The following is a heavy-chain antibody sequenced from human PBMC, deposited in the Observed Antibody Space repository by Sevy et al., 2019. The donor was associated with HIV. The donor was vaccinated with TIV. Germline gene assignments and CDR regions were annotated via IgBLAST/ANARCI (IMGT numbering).Heavy chain of an antibody. Sequence: ASVKVSCKASGYTFTSYRIYWVRQAPGHRLESMGWISADNGDTNSAQKFQGRVTMITDTSTTTVYMDLRSLRSDDTALYYCAIAYCSGGRCYSLAYWGQGTLVTVSS. CDR2: ISADNGDT. CDR3: AIAYCSGGRCYSLAY. J-gene: IGHJ4*02. D-gene: IGHD2-15*01. V-gene: IGHV1-18*01. CDR1: GYTFTSYR.